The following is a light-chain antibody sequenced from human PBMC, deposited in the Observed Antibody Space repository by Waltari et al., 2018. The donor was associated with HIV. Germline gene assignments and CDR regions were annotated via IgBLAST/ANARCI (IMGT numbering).Light chain of an antibody. CDR2: ATS. Sequence: DIQMTQSPSSLSASIGARVPITCRASQGSANFLTWYQQKPGKAPKVLIYATSILQSGVPSRFSGSASGTEFTLTISSLQPEDVASYYCQNYYRAPWTFGQGTKVEIK. V-gene: IGKV1-27*01. CDR3: QNYYRAPWT. J-gene: IGKJ1*01. CDR1: QGSANF.